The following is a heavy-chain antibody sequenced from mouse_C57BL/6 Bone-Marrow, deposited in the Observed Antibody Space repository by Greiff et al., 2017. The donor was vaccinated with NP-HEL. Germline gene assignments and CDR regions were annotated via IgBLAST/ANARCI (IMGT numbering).Heavy chain of an antibody. CDR2: IWPGGGT. D-gene: IGHD1-1*01. CDR1: GFSLTSYA. Sequence: QVQLKESGPGLVAPSQSLSITCTVSGFSLTSYAISWVRQPPGKGLEWLGVIWPGGGTNYNSDLNTSLSISKDNSKSQVFLKMNSLQTDDTTRYYCARKDGSYFYAMDYWGQGTSVTVSS. CDR3: ARKDGSYFYAMDY. J-gene: IGHJ4*01. V-gene: IGHV2-9-1*01.